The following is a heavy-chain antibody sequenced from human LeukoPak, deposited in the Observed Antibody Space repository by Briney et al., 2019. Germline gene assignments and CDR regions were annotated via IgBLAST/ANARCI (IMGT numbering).Heavy chain of an antibody. Sequence: GGSLRLSCAASGFTFSNYGMNWVREAPGKGLEWVSFTDTSGRYVYYGDSVKGRFTISRDNAKNLLFLQMNGLRAEDTALYYCARGRSITLLRGVAMSDGFDIWGQGAMVAVSS. D-gene: IGHD3-10*01. CDR2: TDTSGRYV. V-gene: IGHV3-21*06. CDR1: GFTFSNYG. J-gene: IGHJ3*02. CDR3: ARGRSITLLRGVAMSDGFDI.